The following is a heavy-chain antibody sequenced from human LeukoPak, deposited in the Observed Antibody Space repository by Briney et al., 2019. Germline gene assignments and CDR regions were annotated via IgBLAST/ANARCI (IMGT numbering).Heavy chain of an antibody. CDR1: GFIFSSYG. Sequence: SLRLSCAACGFIFSSYGMHWVRQAPAKGLEGVAVIWYDGSNKYYADAAKRRFTISRDDYKNTLYLQMNSLRAEDKAVYYCARDREAVLRYSHYYGMDVWGQGTTVTVSS. J-gene: IGHJ6*02. CDR2: IWYDGSNK. D-gene: IGHD3-9*01. V-gene: IGHV3-33*01. CDR3: ARDREAVLRYSHYYGMDV.